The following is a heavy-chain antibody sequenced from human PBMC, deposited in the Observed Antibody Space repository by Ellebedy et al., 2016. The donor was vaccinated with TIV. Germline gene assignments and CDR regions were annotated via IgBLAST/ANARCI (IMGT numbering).Heavy chain of an antibody. J-gene: IGHJ4*02. CDR2: INHSGST. Sequence: GSLRLSXAVYSGSFSGYYWSWIRQPPGKGLEWIGEINHSGSTNYSPSLKSRVTISVDTSKNQFSLKLSSVTAADTAVYYCARYSYGLDYWGQGTLVTVSS. CDR1: SGSFSGYY. V-gene: IGHV4-34*01. CDR3: ARYSYGLDY. D-gene: IGHD5-18*01.